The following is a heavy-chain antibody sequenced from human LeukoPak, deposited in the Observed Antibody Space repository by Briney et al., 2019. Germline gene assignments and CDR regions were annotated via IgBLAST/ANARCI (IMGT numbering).Heavy chain of an antibody. CDR1: GFSLSNARMG. V-gene: IGHV2-26*01. Sequence: SGPVLVKPTETLTLTCTVSGFSLSNARMGVSWIRQPPGKALEWLAHIFSNDEKSYSTSLKSRFTISKDTSKSQVVLTMTNMDPVDTAPYYCARIHSVGATGFWFDPWGQGALVTVSS. CDR3: ARIHSVGATGFWFDP. D-gene: IGHD1-26*01. J-gene: IGHJ5*02. CDR2: IFSNDEK.